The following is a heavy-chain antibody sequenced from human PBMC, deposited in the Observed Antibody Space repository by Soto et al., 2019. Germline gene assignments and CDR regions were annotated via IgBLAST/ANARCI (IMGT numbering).Heavy chain of an antibody. CDR3: AKSSATVTYNWFDP. V-gene: IGHV3-30*18. Sequence: QVQLVESGGGVVQPGRSLRLSCAASGFTFSSYGMHWVRQAPGKGLEWVAVISYDGSNKYYADSVKGRFTISRDNSKNTLYLQMNSLRAEDTAVYYCAKSSATVTYNWFDPWGQGTQVTVSS. J-gene: IGHJ5*02. CDR1: GFTFSSYG. CDR2: ISYDGSNK. D-gene: IGHD4-4*01.